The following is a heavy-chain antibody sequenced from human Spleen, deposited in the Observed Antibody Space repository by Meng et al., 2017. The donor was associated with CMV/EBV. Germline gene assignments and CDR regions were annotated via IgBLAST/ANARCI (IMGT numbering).Heavy chain of an antibody. V-gene: IGHV3-20*04. J-gene: IGHJ4*02. CDR1: GFNFDDHG. Sequence: GGSLRLSCAASGFNFDDHGMTWVRQAPGKGLEWVSVINWDGGRTDYADSVRCRFTISRDNAKNSVYLHLNSLRAEDTAFYYCARDPYGEPYYYFDYWGQGALVTVSS. CDR2: INWDGGRT. D-gene: IGHD4-17*01. CDR3: ARDPYGEPYYYFDY.